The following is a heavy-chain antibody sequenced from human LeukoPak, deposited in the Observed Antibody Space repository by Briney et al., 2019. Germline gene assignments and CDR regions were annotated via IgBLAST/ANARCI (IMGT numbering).Heavy chain of an antibody. CDR1: GFTFIGNY. CDR2: INPNGGHT. Sequence: ASVKVSCKTGGFTFIGNYLHWVRQAPGQGLEWMGMINPNGGHTDYAQNFQDRVTMTRDMSTSTVYMELSSLRSEDRAVFYCARSKDNRGYDVRHLDYWGQGTLVTVSS. CDR3: ARSKDNRGYDVRHLDY. J-gene: IGHJ4*02. D-gene: IGHD2-2*01. V-gene: IGHV1-46*01.